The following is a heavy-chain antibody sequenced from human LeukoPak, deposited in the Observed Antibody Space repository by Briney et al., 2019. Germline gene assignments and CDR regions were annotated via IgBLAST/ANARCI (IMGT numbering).Heavy chain of an antibody. CDR1: GGSISSYY. J-gene: IGHJ4*02. V-gene: IGHV4-59*01. CDR2: IYYSGST. CDR3: ARDYSYGKGYFDY. D-gene: IGHD5-18*01. Sequence: PSETLSLTCTVSGGSISSYYWSWIRQPPGKGLEWIGYIYYSGSTNYNPSLKSRVTISVDTSKNQFSLKLSSVTAADTAVYYCARDYSYGKGYFDYWGQGTLVTVSS.